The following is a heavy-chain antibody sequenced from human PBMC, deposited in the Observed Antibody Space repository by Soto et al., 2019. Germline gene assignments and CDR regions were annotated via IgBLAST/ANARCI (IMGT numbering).Heavy chain of an antibody. J-gene: IGHJ6*02. CDR2: ISYDSDTI. V-gene: IGHV3-48*02. Sequence: GGSLRLSCAGSGFTFGTYSMNLVRQAAGKGLEWIAYISYDSDTIQYADSVKGRFTISRDNAKNSLYLKMNSLRDEDTAVYYCARLYYDYVWGQGTKVTVSS. CDR3: ARLYYDYV. D-gene: IGHD3-3*01. CDR1: GFTFGTYS.